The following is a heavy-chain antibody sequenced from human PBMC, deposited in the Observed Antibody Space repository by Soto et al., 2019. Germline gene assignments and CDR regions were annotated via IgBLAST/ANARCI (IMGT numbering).Heavy chain of an antibody. Sequence: GGSLRLSCAASGFTFKDYAMSWVRQAPGKGLEWVSGITHNGGYTYYADSVKGRFTVSRDNSKNTLYLQMSGLRADDTATYYCAKQTSSGWYHTTDWGQGTLVTVSS. CDR2: ITHNGGYT. CDR1: GFTFKDYA. J-gene: IGHJ4*02. CDR3: AKQTSSGWYHTTD. V-gene: IGHV3-23*01. D-gene: IGHD6-19*01.